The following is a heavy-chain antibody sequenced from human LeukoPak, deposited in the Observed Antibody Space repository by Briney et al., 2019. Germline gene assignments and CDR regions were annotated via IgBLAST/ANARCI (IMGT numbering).Heavy chain of an antibody. CDR2: ISAYNGDT. V-gene: IGHV1-18*01. CDR3: ARDGYYYGSGSPPHYYYGMDV. D-gene: IGHD3-10*01. CDR1: GGTFSSYA. Sequence: ASVKVSCKASGGTFSSYAIGWVRQAPGQGLEWMGWISAYNGDTNYAQKLQGRVTMTTDTSTSTAYMELRSLRSDDTAVYYCARDGYYYGSGSPPHYYYGMDVWGQGTTVTVSS. J-gene: IGHJ6*02.